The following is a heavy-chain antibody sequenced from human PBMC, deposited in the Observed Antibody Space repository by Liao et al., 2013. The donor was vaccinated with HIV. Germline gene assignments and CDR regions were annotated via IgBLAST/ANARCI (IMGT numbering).Heavy chain of an antibody. V-gene: IGHV4-34*01. CDR1: GGSFSGYY. Sequence: QVQLQQWGAGLLKPSETLSLTCAVYGGSFSGYYWSWIRQPPTGRGLEWIGEINHSGSTNYNPSLKSRVTISVDTSKNQFSLKLSSVTAADTAVYYCATDDSSGFDYWGQGTLVTVSS. J-gene: IGHJ4*02. CDR2: INHSGST. D-gene: IGHD3-22*01. CDR3: ATDDSSGFDY.